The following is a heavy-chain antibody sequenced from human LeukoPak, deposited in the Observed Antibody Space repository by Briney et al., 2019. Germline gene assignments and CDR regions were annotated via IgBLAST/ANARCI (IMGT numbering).Heavy chain of an antibody. D-gene: IGHD2-15*01. Sequence: GASVKVSCKASGYTFTGYYMHWVRQAPGQGLEWMGWINPNSGGTKYAQKFQGRVTMTRDTSISTACMELSRLRSDDTAVYYCARDRIVVVVAASLEFDYWGQGTLVTVSS. J-gene: IGHJ4*02. V-gene: IGHV1-2*02. CDR2: INPNSGGT. CDR3: ARDRIVVVVAASLEFDY. CDR1: GYTFTGYY.